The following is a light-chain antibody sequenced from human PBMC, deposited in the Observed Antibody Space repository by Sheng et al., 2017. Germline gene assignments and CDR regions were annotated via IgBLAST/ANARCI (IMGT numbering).Light chain of an antibody. Sequence: EIVMTQSPTTLSLSPGERASLSCRASQSVSSSYLFWYQQKPGQTPRLVIYGAHTRAPGIPARFSGSGSGTDFTLTISSLQPDDFAVYYCQQDYNLPYTFGQGTKLEIK. J-gene: IGKJ2*01. V-gene: IGKV3D-7*01. CDR1: QSVSSSY. CDR2: GAH. CDR3: QQDYNLPYT.